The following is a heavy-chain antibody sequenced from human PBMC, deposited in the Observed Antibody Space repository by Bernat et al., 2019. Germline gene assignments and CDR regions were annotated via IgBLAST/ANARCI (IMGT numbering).Heavy chain of an antibody. V-gene: IGHV4-34*01. J-gene: IGHJ5*02. CDR3: ARDLYTMVQGVISP. CDR1: GGSFSGYY. D-gene: IGHD3-10*01. Sequence: QVQLQQWGAGLLKPSETLSLTCAVYGGSFSGYYWSWIRQPPGKGLEWIGEINHSGSTNYNPSLKSRVTISVDTSKNQLSQRLSTVTAADTAVYYCARDLYTMVQGVISPWGQGTLVTVSS. CDR2: INHSGST.